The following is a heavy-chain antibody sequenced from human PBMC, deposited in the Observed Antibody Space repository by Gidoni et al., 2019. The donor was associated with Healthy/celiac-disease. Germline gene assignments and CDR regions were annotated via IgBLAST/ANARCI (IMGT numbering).Heavy chain of an antibody. Sequence: QVQLVQSGAEVKKPGASVKVSFKASGYTFTSYDINWVRQATGQGLEWMGWMNPNSGNTGYAQRFQSRVTMTRNTSISTAYMELSSLRSEDTAVYYCARGNTAMGPYYYYMDVWGKGTTVTVSS. J-gene: IGHJ6*03. CDR2: MNPNSGNT. D-gene: IGHD5-18*01. CDR3: ARGNTAMGPYYYYMDV. CDR1: GYTFTSYD. V-gene: IGHV1-8*01.